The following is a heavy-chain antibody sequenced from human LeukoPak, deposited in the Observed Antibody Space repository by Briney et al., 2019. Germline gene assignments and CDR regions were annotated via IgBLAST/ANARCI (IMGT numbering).Heavy chain of an antibody. V-gene: IGHV3-7*01. Sequence: GGSLRLSCAASGFTFSSYWMSWVRQAPGKGLEWVANIKQDGSEKYYVDSVKGRFTISRDNAKNSLYLQMNSLRAEDTAVYYCARDPYYYDSSGYYYPWYFDYWGQGTLVTVSS. CDR2: IKQDGSEK. D-gene: IGHD3-22*01. J-gene: IGHJ4*02. CDR1: GFTFSSYW. CDR3: ARDPYYYDSSGYYYPWYFDY.